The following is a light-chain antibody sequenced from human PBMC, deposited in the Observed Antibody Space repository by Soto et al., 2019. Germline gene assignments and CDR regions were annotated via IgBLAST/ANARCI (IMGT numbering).Light chain of an antibody. V-gene: IGLV2-14*03. CDR1: SSDVGGYNY. CDR3: SSYTPSATVI. J-gene: IGLJ2*01. Sequence: QSALTQPASVSGSPGQSITISCTGSSSDVGGYNYVSWYQQHPGKAPKLIIYDVTKRPSGLSTRFSGSQSGNTASLTISGLLAEDEAHYYCSSYTPSATVIFGGGTKLTVL. CDR2: DVT.